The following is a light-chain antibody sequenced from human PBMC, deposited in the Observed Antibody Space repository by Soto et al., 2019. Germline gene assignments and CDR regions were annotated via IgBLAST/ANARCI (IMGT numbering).Light chain of an antibody. CDR1: QSVSNDY. CDR2: GAF. V-gene: IGKV3-20*01. Sequence: EIVLTQSPGTLSLSPGEKATLSCRASQSVSNDYLAWYQQKPGQAPRLLIFGAFTRATGIPGRFSGSGSGTDFTLTISRLDPEDFAVYFCQQYGSSPLTFGPGTKVDIK. J-gene: IGKJ3*01. CDR3: QQYGSSPLT.